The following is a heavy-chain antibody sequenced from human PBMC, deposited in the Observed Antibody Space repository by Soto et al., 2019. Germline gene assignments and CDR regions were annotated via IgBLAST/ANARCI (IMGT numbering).Heavy chain of an antibody. CDR3: ATHARDL. V-gene: IGHV3-23*01. D-gene: IGHD2-2*01. CDR2: INGGRS. Sequence: EVQLLESGGGLVQPGGSLRLSCAASGITFSRYDMSWVRQAPGKGLEWVSAINGGRSFYGDSVEGRFTVSRDNSKNTLYLQMNSLRVEDTAIYYCATHARDLWGQGTLVTVSS. CDR1: GITFSRYD. J-gene: IGHJ5*02.